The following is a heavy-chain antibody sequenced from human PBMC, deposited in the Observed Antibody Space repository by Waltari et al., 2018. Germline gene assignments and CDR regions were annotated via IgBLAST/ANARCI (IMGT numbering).Heavy chain of an antibody. CDR1: GGSITNNRHY. V-gene: IGHV4-39*01. J-gene: IGHJ3*01. CDR3: ATYVGASIGTAAFDV. CDR2: ISYTGAT. Sequence: QLHLQESGPGLVKPSETLSLTCSVSGGSITNNRHYWAWIRQPPGKGLEWTATISYTGATYNNPSLNSRVTISGDTSKNQFSLKLNSVTAADTAVYYCATYVGASIGTAAFDVWGQGTMVTVSS. D-gene: IGHD3-16*01.